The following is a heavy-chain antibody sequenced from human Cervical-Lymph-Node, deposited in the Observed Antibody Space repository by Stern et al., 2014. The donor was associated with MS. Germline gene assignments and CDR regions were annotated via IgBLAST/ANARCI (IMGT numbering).Heavy chain of an antibody. J-gene: IGHJ5*02. D-gene: IGHD6-13*01. CDR3: ALSSETSDRWYSLGYDL. CDR2: IFPVFGTP. Sequence: QMQLVQSGAEVTKPGSSVKVSCKASGGTFSKFPSSWVRQAPGQGLEWMGGIFPVFGTPTYAQEFRGRVTVTADGSTSTVYMELSSLRSDDTAVYYCALSSETSDRWYSLGYDLWGQGTLFTVSS. V-gene: IGHV1-69*01. CDR1: GGTFSKFP.